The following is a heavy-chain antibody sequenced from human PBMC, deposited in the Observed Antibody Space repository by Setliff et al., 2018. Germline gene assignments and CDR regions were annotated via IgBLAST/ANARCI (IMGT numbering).Heavy chain of an antibody. CDR3: ARDYYDSSGYYLLAFDI. D-gene: IGHD3-22*01. J-gene: IGHJ3*02. CDR1: GYSISSGYY. CDR2: IYHSGST. Sequence: SQTLSLTCTVSGYSISSGYYWGWIRQPPGKGLEWIGSIYHSGSTYYNPSLKSRVTISVDTSKNQFSLKLSSVTAADTAVYYCARDYYDSSGYYLLAFDIWGQGTMVTVSS. V-gene: IGHV4-38-2*02.